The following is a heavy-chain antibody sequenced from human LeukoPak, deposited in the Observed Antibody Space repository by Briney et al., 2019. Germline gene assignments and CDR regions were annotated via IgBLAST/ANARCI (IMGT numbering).Heavy chain of an antibody. J-gene: IGHJ4*02. CDR3: ARRRGSSGLYYFDY. CDR1: GGTFSSYA. D-gene: IGHD6-19*01. Sequence: SVKVSCKASGGTFSSYAISWVRQAPAQGREWMGRIIPIFGTANYAQKFQGRVTITSDKSTSTAYMELSSLRSEDTAVYYCARRRGSSGLYYFDYWGQGTLVTVSS. CDR2: IIPIFGTA. V-gene: IGHV1-69*06.